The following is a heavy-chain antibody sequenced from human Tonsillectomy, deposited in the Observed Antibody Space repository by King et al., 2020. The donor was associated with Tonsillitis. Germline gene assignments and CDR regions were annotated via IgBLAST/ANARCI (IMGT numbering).Heavy chain of an antibody. CDR2: IYTSGST. J-gene: IGHJ4*02. CDR1: GGSISSGPSY. D-gene: IGHD6-19*01. V-gene: IGHV4-61*02. CDR3: ARAIAVSGTEIDF. Sequence: PLQESGPGLVKPSQTLSLTCTVSGGSISSGPSYWVWIRQPAGKGLEWVGRIYTSGSTNYNPSLRSRVTISVDTSKNQFSLKLNSVTAADTAVYYCARAIAVSGTEIDFWGQGTLAT.